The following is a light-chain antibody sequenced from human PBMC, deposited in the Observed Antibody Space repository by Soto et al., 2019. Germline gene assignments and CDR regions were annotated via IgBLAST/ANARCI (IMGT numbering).Light chain of an antibody. V-gene: IGKV3-20*01. CDR1: EAINNNF. CDR2: GAS. Sequence: EIVLTQSPGALSVAPGETLSLSCRASEAINNNFVAWYQQRPGQVPRLLMYGASIRVCGVPDRISGRRSGTGFILNIARVEPEDSAVYFCQQYHLSPLTFGGGTQV. J-gene: IGKJ4*01. CDR3: QQYHLSPLT.